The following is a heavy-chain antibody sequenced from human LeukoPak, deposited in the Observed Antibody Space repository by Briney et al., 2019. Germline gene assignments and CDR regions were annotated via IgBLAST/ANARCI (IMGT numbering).Heavy chain of an antibody. J-gene: IGHJ4*02. CDR2: IWYDGSNK. D-gene: IGHD3-3*01. CDR3: AKDGSYYDFWSGYYRPDDYFDY. CDR1: GFTFSSYG. V-gene: IGHV3-30*02. Sequence: GGSLRLSCAASGFTFSSYGMHWVRQAPGKGLEWVAVIWYDGSNKYYADSVKGRFTISRDNSKNTLYLQMNSLRAEDTAVYYCAKDGSYYDFWSGYYRPDDYFDYWGQGTLVTVSS.